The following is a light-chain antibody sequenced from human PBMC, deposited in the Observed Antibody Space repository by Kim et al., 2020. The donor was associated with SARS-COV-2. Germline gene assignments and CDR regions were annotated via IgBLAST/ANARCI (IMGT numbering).Light chain of an antibody. CDR1: QSVSRY. Sequence: LSPGERATLSCRASQSVSRYLAWYQQKPGQAPRLLIYDASNRATGVPARFSGSGSGTDFALTISSLAPEDFALYYCQQRSNWPLTFGGGTKVDIK. CDR2: DAS. J-gene: IGKJ4*01. V-gene: IGKV3-11*01. CDR3: QQRSNWPLT.